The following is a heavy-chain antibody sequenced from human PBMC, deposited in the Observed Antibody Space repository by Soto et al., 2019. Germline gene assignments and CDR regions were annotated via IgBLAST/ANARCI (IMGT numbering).Heavy chain of an antibody. J-gene: IGHJ5*02. V-gene: IGHV3-30*18. CDR2: TSYDGNYK. CDR1: GFTFSNYV. CDR3: AKDWGRYCCRGRCYLFGS. D-gene: IGHD2-15*01. Sequence: QVQLVESGGGVVQPGRSLRLSCAASGFTFSNYVMHWVRQAPGKGLEGVAKTSYDGNYKYYADSVKGRFTNRRYNSKKTQFLQRVSLRSEETALYYCAKDWGRYCCRGRCYLFGSWGQGALVTVSS.